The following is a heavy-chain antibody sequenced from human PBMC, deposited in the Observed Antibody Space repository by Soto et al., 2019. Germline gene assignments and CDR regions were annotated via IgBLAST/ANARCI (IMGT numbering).Heavy chain of an antibody. CDR3: ARGYGSGLTRAEYFQH. Sequence: GGSLRLSCAASGFTFSSYDMHWVRQATGKGLEWVSAIGTAGDTYYPGSVKGRFTISRENAKNSLYLQMNSLRAEDTAVYYCARGYGSGLTRAEYFQHWGQGTLVTVSS. CDR2: IGTAGDT. CDR1: GFTFSSYD. J-gene: IGHJ1*01. V-gene: IGHV3-13*01. D-gene: IGHD3-10*01.